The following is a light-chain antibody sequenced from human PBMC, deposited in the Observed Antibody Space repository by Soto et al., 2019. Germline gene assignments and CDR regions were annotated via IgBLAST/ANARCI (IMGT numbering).Light chain of an antibody. CDR3: QQYGSSPRA. V-gene: IGKV3-20*01. CDR1: QSVSSNY. J-gene: IGKJ1*01. CDR2: GAS. Sequence: EIVLTQSPGTLSLSPGEIATLSCRASQSVSSNYLAWYQQTPGQAPRLLIYGASSRATGIPDRFGGSGSVRYFTLTISRLEPEDFAVYYCQQYGSSPRAVGHGLKVEV.